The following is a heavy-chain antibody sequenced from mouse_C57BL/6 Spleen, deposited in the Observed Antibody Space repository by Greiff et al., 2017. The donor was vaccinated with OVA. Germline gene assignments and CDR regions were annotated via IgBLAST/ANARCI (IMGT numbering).Heavy chain of an antibody. D-gene: IGHD1-1*01. CDR1: GYTFTSYW. J-gene: IGHJ4*01. CDR3: ARVYGSSYNYAMDY. Sequence: QVQLQQPGAELVMPGASVKLSCKASGYTFTSYWMHWVKQRPGQGLEWIGEIDPSDSYTNYNQKFKGKSTLTVDNSSSTAYMQRSSLTSEDSAVYYCARVYGSSYNYAMDYWGQGTSVTVSS. CDR2: IDPSDSYT. V-gene: IGHV1-69*01.